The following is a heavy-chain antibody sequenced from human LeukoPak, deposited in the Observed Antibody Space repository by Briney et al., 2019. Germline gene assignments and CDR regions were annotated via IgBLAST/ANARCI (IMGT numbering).Heavy chain of an antibody. CDR2: IYYSGTT. Sequence: SVTLSLTCAVYGGSFSGYYWSWIRQPPGKGLEWIGYIYYSGTTNYNPSLKSRVTMSVDTSKNQFSLKLSSVTAADTAVYYCAREDPQTTVPEGMDVWGQGTTVTVSS. CDR3: AREDPQTTVPEGMDV. J-gene: IGHJ6*02. V-gene: IGHV4-59*01. D-gene: IGHD4-17*01. CDR1: GGSFSGYY.